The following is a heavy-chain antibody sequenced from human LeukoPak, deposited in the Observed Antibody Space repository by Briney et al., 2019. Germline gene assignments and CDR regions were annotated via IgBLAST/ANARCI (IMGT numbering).Heavy chain of an antibody. D-gene: IGHD6-13*01. Sequence: SETLSLTCTVSGGSISSYYWRWIRQPPGEGREWIGYIYYSGSTNYNPSLKRRVTLSVDTSKNQLSLNLSSVTAAAAAGHYFAGRGYSSSWYASNWFDPWGQGTLVTVSS. CDR1: GGSISSYY. CDR3: AGRGYSSSWYASNWFDP. V-gene: IGHV4-59*08. J-gene: IGHJ5*02. CDR2: IYYSGST.